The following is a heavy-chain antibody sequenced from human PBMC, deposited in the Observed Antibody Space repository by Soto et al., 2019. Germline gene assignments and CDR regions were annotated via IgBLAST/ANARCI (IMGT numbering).Heavy chain of an antibody. D-gene: IGHD6-19*01. CDR2: ISYDGSNK. CDR1: GFTFSGYG. V-gene: IGHV3-30*18. Sequence: QVQLVESGGGVVQPGRSLRLSCAASGFTFSGYGMHWVRQAPGKGLEWVAGISYDGSNKYYADSVKGRFTISRDKSKNMLYLQMNSLRAEDTAVYYCAKDDLGSSCCFDYWGQGTLVTVSS. J-gene: IGHJ4*02. CDR3: AKDDLGSSCCFDY.